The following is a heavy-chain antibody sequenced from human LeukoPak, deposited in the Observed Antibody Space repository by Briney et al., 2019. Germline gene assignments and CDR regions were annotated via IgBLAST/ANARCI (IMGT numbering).Heavy chain of an antibody. J-gene: IGHJ4*02. Sequence: PSETLSLTCTVSGGSISSYYWSWIRQPPGKGLEWIGYIYYSGGTNYNPSLKSRVTISVDTSKNQFSLKLSSVTAADTAVYYCARDRGSYWGFFDYWGQGTLVTVSS. V-gene: IGHV4-59*01. D-gene: IGHD1-26*01. CDR3: ARDRGSYWGFFDY. CDR1: GGSISSYY. CDR2: IYYSGGT.